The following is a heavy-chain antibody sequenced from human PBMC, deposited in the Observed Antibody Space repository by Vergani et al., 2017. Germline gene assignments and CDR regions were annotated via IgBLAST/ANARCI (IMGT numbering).Heavy chain of an antibody. CDR1: GYTFTSYY. CDR3: ARVPPNYDFWSGTYPFDY. CDR2: INPSGGST. J-gene: IGHJ4*02. V-gene: IGHV1-46*01. Sequence: QVQLVQSGAEVKKPGASVKVSCQASGYTFTSYYMHWVRQAPGQGLEWMGIINPSGGSTSYAQKFQGRVTMTRDTSTSTVYMALSSLGSEDTAVYYCARVPPNYDFWSGTYPFDYWGQGTLVTVSS. D-gene: IGHD3-3*01.